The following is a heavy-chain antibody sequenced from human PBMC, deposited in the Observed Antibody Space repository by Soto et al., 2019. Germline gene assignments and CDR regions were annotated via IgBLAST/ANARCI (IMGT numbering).Heavy chain of an antibody. CDR3: ARYKWNDVSYFDY. D-gene: IGHD1-1*01. J-gene: IGHJ4*02. Sequence: QVQLVQSGAEVKKPGASVKVSCKASGYTFTSYYFHWVRQAPGQGLEWVGLINPSGGSTTYARKFQGRVTMPRDTSTSTVYMELSSLRSEDTAVYFCARYKWNDVSYFDYWGQGTLVTVSS. V-gene: IGHV1-46*03. CDR2: INPSGGST. CDR1: GYTFTSYY.